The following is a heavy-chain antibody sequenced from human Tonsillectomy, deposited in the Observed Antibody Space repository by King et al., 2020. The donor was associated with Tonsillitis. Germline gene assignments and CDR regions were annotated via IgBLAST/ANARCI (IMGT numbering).Heavy chain of an antibody. CDR2: INWNSDNI. J-gene: IGHJ4*02. CDR3: AKGVYYRGLWYVDN. CDR1: GFTFDDYA. V-gene: IGHV3-9*01. Sequence: QLVQSGGGLVQPGRSLRLSCAASGFTFDDYAMHWVRQFPGKGLEWVSGINWNSDNIAYADSVKGRFTISRDNAKNSLYLQMNSLRPEDTALYYCAKGVYYRGLWYVDNWGQGTLVTVSS. D-gene: IGHD2-8*02.